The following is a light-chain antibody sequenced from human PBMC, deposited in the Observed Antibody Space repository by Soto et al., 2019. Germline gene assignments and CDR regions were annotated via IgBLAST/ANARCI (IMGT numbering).Light chain of an antibody. V-gene: IGLV1-44*01. J-gene: IGLJ3*02. Sequence: QSVLTQPPSASGTPGQRVTISCSGSSSNVGSNTGSWYQQLPGTAPKVLIYSDDQRPSGVPDRFSGSRSGSSASLAISGLQSGDEADYYCASWEDSLNGWVIGGGTKLTVL. CDR2: SDD. CDR3: ASWEDSLNGWV. CDR1: SSNVGSNT.